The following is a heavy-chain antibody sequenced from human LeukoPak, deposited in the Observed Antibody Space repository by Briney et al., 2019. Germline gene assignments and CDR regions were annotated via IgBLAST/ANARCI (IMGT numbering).Heavy chain of an antibody. CDR3: AKDRGSGLSDYFDS. CDR2: IKQDGSEK. Sequence: GGSLRLSCAASGFTFSSYWMSWVRQAPGKGLEWVANIKQDGSEKYYVDSVKGRFTISRDNAKNSLYLQMNSLRAEDTAVYYCAKDRGSGLSDYFDSWGQGILVTVSS. J-gene: IGHJ4*02. CDR1: GFTFSSYW. D-gene: IGHD6-19*01. V-gene: IGHV3-7*03.